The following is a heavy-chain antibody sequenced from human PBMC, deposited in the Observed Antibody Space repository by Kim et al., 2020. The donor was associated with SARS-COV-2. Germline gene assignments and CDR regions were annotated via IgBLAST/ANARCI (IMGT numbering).Heavy chain of an antibody. D-gene: IGHD4-17*01. CDR2: IYYSGST. CDR1: GGSISSYY. V-gene: IGHV4-59*01. CDR3: ARVSGDPYGDPLGRSFDF. Sequence: SETLSLTCTVSGGSISSYYWSWIRQPPGKGLEWTGYIYYSGSTNYNASLKSRVSMSVDTSKSQLSLKLSSVTAADTAVYYCARVSGDPYGDPLGRSFDFWGQGTLVTVSS. J-gene: IGHJ4*02.